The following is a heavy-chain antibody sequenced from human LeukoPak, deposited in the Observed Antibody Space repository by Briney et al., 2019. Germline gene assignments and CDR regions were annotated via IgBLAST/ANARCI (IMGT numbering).Heavy chain of an antibody. CDR3: ARRAEYCSSTTCPLDH. J-gene: IGHJ4*02. Sequence: GESLKISCKGSGYRFTNYWIGWVRQMPGKGLEWMGVIYPGDSDTKYSPSFQGQATISVDKPISTAYLQWSSLKASDTAMYYCARRAEYCSSTTCPLDHWGQGTLVTVSS. CDR2: IYPGDSDT. CDR1: GYRFTNYW. D-gene: IGHD2-2*01. V-gene: IGHV5-51*01.